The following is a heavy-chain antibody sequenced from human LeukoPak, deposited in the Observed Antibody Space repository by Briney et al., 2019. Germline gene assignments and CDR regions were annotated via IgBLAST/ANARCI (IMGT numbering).Heavy chain of an antibody. D-gene: IGHD3-22*01. CDR3: ARDGYYDSSGYSFEH. V-gene: IGHV4-59*02. J-gene: IGHJ1*01. CDR2: IYYSGST. Sequence: PSETLSLICTVSCGSVSSYCWSWVRQPAGKGLEWLGYIYYSGSTNYKPSLKSRVTISVDTSKNQFSLKLSSVTAADTAVYYCARDGYYDSSGYSFEHWGQGTLVTVSS. CDR1: CGSVSSYC.